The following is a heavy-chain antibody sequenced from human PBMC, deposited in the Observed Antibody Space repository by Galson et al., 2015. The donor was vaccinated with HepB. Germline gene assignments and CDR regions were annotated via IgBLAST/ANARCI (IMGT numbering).Heavy chain of an antibody. V-gene: IGHV1-18*01. CDR3: ASDPVYYYDTSGYSYFDF. Sequence: SVKVSCKASGYTFTTNGISWVRQAPGQGLEWMGWVSPYNDNTNYAPKFQDRVTLTTDTSTTTAYMELGSLRSDDTAVYYCASDPVYYYDTSGYSYFDFWGQGTLVTVSS. D-gene: IGHD3-22*01. J-gene: IGHJ4*02. CDR2: VSPYNDNT. CDR1: GYTFTTNG.